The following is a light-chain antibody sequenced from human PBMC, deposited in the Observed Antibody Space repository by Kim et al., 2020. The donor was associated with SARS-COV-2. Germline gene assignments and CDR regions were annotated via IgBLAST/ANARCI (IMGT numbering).Light chain of an antibody. CDR2: ATS. V-gene: IGKV3-20*01. CDR1: QTVGTSY. CDR3: QQCGSALIT. Sequence: SPGERAPRSCRASQTVGTSYLAWYQHRPGQAPRLLMYATSTRATDVPDRFSGSGSGTDFTLTISRLETEDFAVYYCQQCGSALITFGQGTRLEIK. J-gene: IGKJ5*01.